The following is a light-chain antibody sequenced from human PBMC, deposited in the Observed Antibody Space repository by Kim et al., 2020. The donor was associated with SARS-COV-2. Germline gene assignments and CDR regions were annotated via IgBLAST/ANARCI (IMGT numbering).Light chain of an antibody. V-gene: IGLV3-1*01. J-gene: IGLJ1*01. CDR1: KLGDKY. CDR3: QAWDSSTYV. Sequence: VSRGQTASLTCSGDKLGDKYACWYQQKPGQSPVLVIYQDSKRPSGIPERFSGSNSGNTATLTISGTQAMDEADYYCQAWDSSTYVFGTGTKVTVL. CDR2: QDS.